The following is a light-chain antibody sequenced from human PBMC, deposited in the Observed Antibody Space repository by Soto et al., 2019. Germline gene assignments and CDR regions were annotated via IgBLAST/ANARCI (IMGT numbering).Light chain of an antibody. CDR3: QQSYSTPPYT. CDR2: AAS. J-gene: IGKJ2*01. CDR1: QSISSY. V-gene: IGKV1-39*01. Sequence: DSQMTQSPSSLSASVGYRVTITCRASQSISSYLNWYQQKPGKAPKLLIYAASSLQSGVPSRFSGSGSGTDFTLTISSLQPEDFATYYCQQSYSTPPYTLGQGTKLEIK.